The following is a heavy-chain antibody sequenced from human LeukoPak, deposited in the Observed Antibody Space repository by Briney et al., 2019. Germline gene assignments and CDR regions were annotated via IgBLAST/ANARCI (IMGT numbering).Heavy chain of an antibody. Sequence: GGSLRLSCTASGFTFSNAWMSWVRQAPGKGLEWVGHIKSQTHGGTTDYAAPVKGRFTISRDDSKKTVYLQMNSLQTDDTGVYHCTTEFFGSVYNNWGQGTLVTVSS. D-gene: IGHD5/OR15-5a*01. CDR2: IKSQTHGGTT. CDR3: TTEFFGSVYNN. V-gene: IGHV3-15*01. CDR1: GFTFSNAW. J-gene: IGHJ4*02.